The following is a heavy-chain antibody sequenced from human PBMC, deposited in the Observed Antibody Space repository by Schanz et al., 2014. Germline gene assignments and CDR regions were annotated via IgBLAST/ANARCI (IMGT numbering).Heavy chain of an antibody. Sequence: EVQLLESGGGLIQPGGSLRLSCLASGFTFSSYAMSWVRQAPGKGPEWVANIKHDGSVKDYVDSVEGRFTISRDNSKNTLFLQMNSLRAEDTAVYYCARDHTTESYYSAGPPIDYWGQGTLLTVSS. D-gene: IGHD1-26*01. CDR1: GFTFSSYA. CDR3: ARDHTTESYYSAGPPIDY. V-gene: IGHV3-7*04. CDR2: IKHDGSVK. J-gene: IGHJ4*02.